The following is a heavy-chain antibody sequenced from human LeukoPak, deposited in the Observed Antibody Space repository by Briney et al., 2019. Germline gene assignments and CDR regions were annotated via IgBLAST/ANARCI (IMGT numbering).Heavy chain of an antibody. D-gene: IGHD3-10*01. CDR2: ISSSSSAI. Sequence: GGSLRLSCAASGFTFSNYSMNWVRQAPGKGLEWVSYISSSSSAIYYADSVKGRFTISRDNAKNSLYLQMNSLRAEDTAVYYCAREDYSEAFDIWGQGTMVTVSS. CDR3: AREDYSEAFDI. V-gene: IGHV3-48*01. J-gene: IGHJ3*02. CDR1: GFTFSNYS.